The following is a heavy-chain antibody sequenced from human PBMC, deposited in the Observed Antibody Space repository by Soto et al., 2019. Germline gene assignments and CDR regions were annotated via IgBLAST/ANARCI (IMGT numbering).Heavy chain of an antibody. J-gene: IGHJ4*02. CDR3: ARDPYTSTTVNIRDY. CDR1: GFTFSSYA. Sequence: PGGSLRLSCAASGFTFSSYAMNWVRQAPGKRLEWISWISSSSSSIYYADSVRGRFTISRDNAKNSLYLQMNSLRDEDTAGYYCARDPYTSTTVNIRDYWRLGTLVTVSS. V-gene: IGHV3-48*02. CDR2: ISSSSSSI. D-gene: IGHD4-17*01.